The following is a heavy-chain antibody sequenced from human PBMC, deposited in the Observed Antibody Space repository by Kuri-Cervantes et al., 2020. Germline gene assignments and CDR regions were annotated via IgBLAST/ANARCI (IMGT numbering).Heavy chain of an antibody. J-gene: IGHJ6*02. CDR2: INPNSGVT. CDR1: GYAFTGYY. V-gene: IGHV1-2*04. D-gene: IGHD6-13*01. Sequence: ASVKVSCKASGYAFTGYYIHWVRQAPGQGLEWMGWINPNSGVTSYAQKFHGWVSMTRDTSINTAYMEVSGPKSDDTAVYYCARDFEIAAAGPLLYWGQGTTVTVSS. CDR3: ARDFEIAAAGPLLY.